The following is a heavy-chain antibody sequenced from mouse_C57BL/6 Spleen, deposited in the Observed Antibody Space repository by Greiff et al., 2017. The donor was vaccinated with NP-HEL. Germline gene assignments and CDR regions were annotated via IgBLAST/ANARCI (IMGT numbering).Heavy chain of an antibody. D-gene: IGHD1-1*01. CDR2: INPNNGGT. Sequence: VQLKQSGPELVKPGASVKIPCKASGYTFTDYNMDWVKQSHGKSLEWIGDINPNNGGTIYNQKFKGKATLTVDKSSSTAYMELRSLTSEDTAVYYCARRAARQMGIYYQYFDVWGTGTTVTVSS. J-gene: IGHJ1*03. CDR3: ARRAARQMGIYYQYFDV. V-gene: IGHV1-18*01. CDR1: GYTFTDYN.